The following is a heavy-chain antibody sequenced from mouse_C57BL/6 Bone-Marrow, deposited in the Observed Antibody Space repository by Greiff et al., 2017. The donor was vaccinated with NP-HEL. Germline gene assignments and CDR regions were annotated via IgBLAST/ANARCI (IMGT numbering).Heavy chain of an antibody. CDR1: GFTFSDFY. CDR3: ARDALITTVVAPFDD. J-gene: IGHJ2*01. Sequence: DVMLVESGGGLVQSGRSLRLSCATSGFTFSDFYMEWVRQAPGKGLEWIAASRNKANDYTTEYSASVKGRFIVSRDTSQSILYLQMNALRAEDTAIYYCARDALITTVVAPFDDWGQGTTLTVSS. CDR2: SRNKANDYTT. V-gene: IGHV7-1*01. D-gene: IGHD1-1*01.